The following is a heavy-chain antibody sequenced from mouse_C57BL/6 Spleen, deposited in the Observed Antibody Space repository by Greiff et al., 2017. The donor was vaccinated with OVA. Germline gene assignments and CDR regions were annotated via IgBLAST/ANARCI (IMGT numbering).Heavy chain of an antibody. J-gene: IGHJ4*01. CDR1: GYTFTDYN. Sequence: VQLQQSGPELVKPGASVKIPCKASGYTFTDYNMDWVKQSHGKSLEWIGDINPNNGGTIYNQKFTGKATLPVDKSSSTAYMELRSLTAEDTAVYYCARPRYYYGSRYAMDYWGQGTSVTVSS. D-gene: IGHD1-1*01. CDR3: ARPRYYYGSRYAMDY. CDR2: INPNNGGT. V-gene: IGHV1-18*01.